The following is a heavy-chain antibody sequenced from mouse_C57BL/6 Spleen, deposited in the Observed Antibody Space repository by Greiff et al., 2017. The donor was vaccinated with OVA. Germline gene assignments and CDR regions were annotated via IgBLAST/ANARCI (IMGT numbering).Heavy chain of an antibody. V-gene: IGHV5-9-1*02. CDR1: GFTFSSYA. D-gene: IGHD1-1*01. Sequence: EVKLMESGEGLVKPGGSLKLSCAASGFTFSSYAMSWVRQTPEKRLEWVAYISSGGDYIYYADTVKGRFTISRDNARNTLYLQMSSLKSEDTAMYYCTRVYYGHYAMDYWGQGTSVTVSS. CDR2: ISSGGDYI. CDR3: TRVYYGHYAMDY. J-gene: IGHJ4*01.